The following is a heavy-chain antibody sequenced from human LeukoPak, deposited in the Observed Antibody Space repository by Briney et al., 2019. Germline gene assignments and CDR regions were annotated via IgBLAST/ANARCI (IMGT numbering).Heavy chain of an antibody. J-gene: IGHJ4*02. V-gene: IGHV4-39*01. Sequence: SETLSLTCIVSGGSISNSSYYWGWIRQPPGKGLEWIGSTYYSGSAYYNPSLKSRVTISVDTSKSQFSLKLTSVTAADTAVYYCARHWVVTPNYWGQGTLVTVSS. D-gene: IGHD4-23*01. CDR3: ARHWVVTPNY. CDR2: TYYSGSA. CDR1: GGSISNSSYY.